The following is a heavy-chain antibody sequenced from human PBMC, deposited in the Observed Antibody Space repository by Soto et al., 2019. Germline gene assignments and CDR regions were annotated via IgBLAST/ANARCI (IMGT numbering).Heavy chain of an antibody. CDR3: ARGVGSSPPQY. J-gene: IGHJ4*02. V-gene: IGHV4-59*02. CDR1: GGSVSVYY. D-gene: IGHD1-26*01. Sequence: SETLSLTCTLSGGSVSVYYWSWIRQSTGQGLEWIGYTYASGSPYYNPSLRSRVTISADTSKNQISLKLTSPTAADTAVYYCARGVGSSPPQYWGRGTLVTVSS. CDR2: TYASGSP.